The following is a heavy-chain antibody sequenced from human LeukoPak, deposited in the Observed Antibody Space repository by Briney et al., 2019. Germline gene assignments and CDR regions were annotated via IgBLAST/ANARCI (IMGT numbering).Heavy chain of an antibody. D-gene: IGHD3-16*02. CDR1: GYTFTGYY. Sequence: ASVKVSCKASGYTFTGYYMHWVRQAPGQGLEWMGWINPNSGGTNYAQKFQGRVTMTRDTSISTTYVELSRLRSDDTAVYYCARGGRLRLGQLSLNYSFDYWGQGTPVTVSS. CDR3: ARGGRLRLGQLSLNYSFDY. J-gene: IGHJ4*02. CDR2: INPNSGGT. V-gene: IGHV1-2*02.